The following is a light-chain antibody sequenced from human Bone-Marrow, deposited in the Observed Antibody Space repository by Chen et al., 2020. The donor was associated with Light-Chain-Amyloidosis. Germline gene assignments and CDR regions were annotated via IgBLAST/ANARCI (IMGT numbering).Light chain of an antibody. CDR2: KAS. Sequence: DIQMTQSPSTLSASVGDRVTITCRASQSISSWLAWFQQKPGKAPNLLIYKASSLESGVPSRFSGSGSGTEFTLTISSLQPDDFATYYCQQYNSYSLPFVGGTRVEI. CDR3: QQYNSYSLP. V-gene: IGKV1-5*03. J-gene: IGKJ4*01. CDR1: QSISSW.